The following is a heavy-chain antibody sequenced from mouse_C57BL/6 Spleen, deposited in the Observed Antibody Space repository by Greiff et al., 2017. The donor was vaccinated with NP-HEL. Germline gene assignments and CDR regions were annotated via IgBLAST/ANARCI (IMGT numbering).Heavy chain of an antibody. J-gene: IGHJ3*01. CDR2: IHPSDSDT. Sequence: QVQLQQPGAELVKPGASVKVSCKASGYTFTSYWMHWVKQRPGQGLEWIGRIHPSDSDTNYNQKFKGKATLTVDKSSSTAYMQLSSLTSGDSAVYYCAIPNDYGRSPFAYWGKGTRVTVSA. V-gene: IGHV1-74*01. CDR3: AIPNDYGRSPFAY. CDR1: GYTFTSYW. D-gene: IGHD1-1*01.